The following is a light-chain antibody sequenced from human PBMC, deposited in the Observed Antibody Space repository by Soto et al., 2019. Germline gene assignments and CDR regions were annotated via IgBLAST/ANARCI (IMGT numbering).Light chain of an antibody. CDR2: DAS. CDR3: QQYNSYLYT. CDR1: QSVSNS. J-gene: IGKJ2*01. Sequence: RQASQSVSNSLAWYQQEPGKAPDLLIYDASTLESGVPSRFSGSGSGTEFTLTISSLQPDDFATYYCQQYNSYLYTFGQGAMVDIK. V-gene: IGKV1-5*01.